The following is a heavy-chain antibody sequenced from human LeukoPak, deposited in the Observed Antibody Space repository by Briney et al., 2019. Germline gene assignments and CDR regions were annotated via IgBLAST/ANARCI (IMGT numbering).Heavy chain of an antibody. CDR2: ISSSSSTI. CDR1: AFIFSGHW. V-gene: IGHV3-48*02. D-gene: IGHD4-11*01. Sequence: PGGSLRLSCEASAFIFSGHWLNWVRQAPGRGLEGVSHISSSSSTIYYADSVKGRFTISRDNAKNSLYLQMNSLRDEDTAVYYCARTGYSNYYWGQGTLVTVSS. CDR3: ARTGYSNYY. J-gene: IGHJ4*02.